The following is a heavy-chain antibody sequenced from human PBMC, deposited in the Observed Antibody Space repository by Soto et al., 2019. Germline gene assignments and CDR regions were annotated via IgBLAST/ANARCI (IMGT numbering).Heavy chain of an antibody. CDR3: AREDDRGDRDYYGLDV. J-gene: IGHJ6*02. CDR1: GGSISYEYYH. V-gene: IGHV4-30-4*08. Sequence: QVQLQQSGPGLVKPSQTLSLTCTVSGGSISYEYYHWTWIRQSPGKGPEWIGYIHYRRIIIYNPSIKSTVTISVYTSQNQFSLQLSSVTAADTAVYFCAREDDRGDRDYYGLDVWGQGTTVTVSS. D-gene: IGHD2-21*02. CDR2: IHYRRII.